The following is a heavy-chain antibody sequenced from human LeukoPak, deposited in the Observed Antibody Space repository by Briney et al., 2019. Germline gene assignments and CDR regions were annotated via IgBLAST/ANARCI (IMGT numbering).Heavy chain of an antibody. CDR1: GFSFTNYA. J-gene: IGHJ6*02. V-gene: IGHV3-23*01. Sequence: GGSLRLSCAASGFSFTNYAMSWVRQAPARGPEWVSTISGSGGAGTYYADSVKGRFTVSRDNSRNTLYLPMNSLRAEDTAVYYCVKDRGGSPFYGMDVWGQGTTVTVSS. CDR2: ISGSGGAGT. CDR3: VKDRGGSPFYGMDV. D-gene: IGHD1-26*01.